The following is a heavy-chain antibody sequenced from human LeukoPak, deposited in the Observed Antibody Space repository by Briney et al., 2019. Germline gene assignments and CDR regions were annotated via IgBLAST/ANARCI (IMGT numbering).Heavy chain of an antibody. D-gene: IGHD6-13*01. V-gene: IGHV4-34*01. CDR3: ARSSSSWTLGY. CDR2: INHSGST. CDR1: GGSFSGYY. J-gene: IGHJ4*02. Sequence: PSETLSLTCAVYGGSFSGYYWSWIRQPPGKGLEWIGEINHSGSTNYNPSLKSRVTISVDTSKNQFSLKLSSVTAADTAVYYCARSSSSWTLGYWGQGTLVTVSS.